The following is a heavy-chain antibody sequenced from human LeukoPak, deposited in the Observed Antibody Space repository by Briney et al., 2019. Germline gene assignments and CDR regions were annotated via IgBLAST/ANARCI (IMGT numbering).Heavy chain of an antibody. V-gene: IGHV4-30-4*08. CDR3: ARGGYCTNGVCYGPSSGAFDI. CDR2: IYYSGST. Sequence: SETLSLTCTVSGGSISSGDYYWSWIRQPPGKGLEWIGYIYYSGSTYYNPSLKSRVTISVDTSKNQFSLKLSSVTAADTAVYYCARGGYCTNGVCYGPSSGAFDIWGQGTMVTVSS. D-gene: IGHD2-8*01. CDR1: GGSISSGDYY. J-gene: IGHJ3*02.